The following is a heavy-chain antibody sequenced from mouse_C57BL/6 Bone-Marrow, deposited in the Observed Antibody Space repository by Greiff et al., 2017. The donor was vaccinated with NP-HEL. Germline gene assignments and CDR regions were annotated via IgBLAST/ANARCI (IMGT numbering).Heavy chain of an antibody. Sequence: QVQLQQPGAELVMPGASVKLSCKASGYTFTSYWMHWVKQRPGQGLEWIGEIDPSDSYTNYNQKFKGKSTLTVDKSSSTAYMQLSSLTSEDSAVYYCARNWVYCYAMDYWGQGTSVTVSS. V-gene: IGHV1-69*01. CDR2: IDPSDSYT. CDR3: ARNWVYCYAMDY. D-gene: IGHD4-1*01. CDR1: GYTFTSYW. J-gene: IGHJ4*01.